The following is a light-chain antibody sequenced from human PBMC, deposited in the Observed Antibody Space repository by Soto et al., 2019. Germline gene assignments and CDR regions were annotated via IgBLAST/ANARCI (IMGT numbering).Light chain of an antibody. J-gene: IGKJ1*01. CDR3: QQHNGYSERM. CDR1: QSISTW. CDR2: GAS. V-gene: IGKV1-5*01. Sequence: DIQMTQSPSTLSASAGDRVTITCRASQSISTWLAWYQQKPGKAPKLLIYGASSLASGVPSRFSGSGSGTEFTLTISSLQPDDFVTYYCQQHNGYSERMFGQGTKVDIK.